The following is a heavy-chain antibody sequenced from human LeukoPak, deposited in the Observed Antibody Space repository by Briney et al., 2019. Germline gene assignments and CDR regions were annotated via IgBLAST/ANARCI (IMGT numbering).Heavy chain of an antibody. CDR1: GITFSNYA. CDR2: IRDSAGST. V-gene: IGHV3-23*01. CDR3: ATPAYSSGWDLAY. D-gene: IGHD6-19*01. Sequence: GGSLRLSCAASGITFSNYAMSWVRQAPGKGLERVSTIRDSAGSTYYADSVKGRFTISRDNSKNTLYLQMNSLRADDTAIYYCATPAYSSGWDLAYWGQGTLVTVSS. J-gene: IGHJ4*02.